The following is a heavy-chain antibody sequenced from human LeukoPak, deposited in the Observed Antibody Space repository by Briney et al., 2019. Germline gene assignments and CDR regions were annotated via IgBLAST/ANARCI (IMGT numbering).Heavy chain of an antibody. V-gene: IGHV1-69*13. CDR2: IIPIFGTA. J-gene: IGHJ6*02. CDR1: GGTFSSYA. Sequence: ASVKVSCKASGGTFSSYAISWVRQAPGQGLEWMGGIIPIFGTANYAQKFQGRVTITADESTSTAYMELSSLRSEDTAVYYCARDHVTTGVYYYYGMDVWGQGTTVTVSS. CDR3: ARDHVTTGVYYYYGMDV. D-gene: IGHD3-3*01.